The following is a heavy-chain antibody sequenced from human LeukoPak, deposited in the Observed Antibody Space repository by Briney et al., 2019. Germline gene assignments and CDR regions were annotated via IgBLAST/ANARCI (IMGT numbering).Heavy chain of an antibody. CDR3: ATGKDRSGYYYSLDY. V-gene: IGHV1-69*13. CDR1: GGTFSTFP. Sequence: ASVKVSCKASGGTFSTFPISWARQAPGQGLEWIGGIIPIFGPNYAQKFQGRATISADLATATAYMELSSLTSEDTSVYYCATGKDRSGYYYSLDYWGQGTLVAVSS. D-gene: IGHD3-22*01. CDR2: IIPIFGP. J-gene: IGHJ4*02.